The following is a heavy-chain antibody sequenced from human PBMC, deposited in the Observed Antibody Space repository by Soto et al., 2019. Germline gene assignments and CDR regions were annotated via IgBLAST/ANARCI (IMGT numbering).Heavy chain of an antibody. Sequence: EVQLVESGGGLVQPGGSLRLSCAASGFTFSSYDMHWVRQATGKGLEWVSAIGTAGDTYYSGSVKGGFTISRENAKNSLYLQMNSLRAGDTAVYYCARAALRSNSYYSYMDVWGKGTTVTVSS. CDR3: ARAALRSNSYYSYMDV. D-gene: IGHD3-3*01. CDR1: GFTFSSYD. J-gene: IGHJ6*03. V-gene: IGHV3-13*01. CDR2: IGTAGDT.